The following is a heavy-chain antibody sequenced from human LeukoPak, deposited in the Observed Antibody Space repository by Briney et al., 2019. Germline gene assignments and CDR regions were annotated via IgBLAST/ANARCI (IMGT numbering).Heavy chain of an antibody. J-gene: IGHJ6*03. Sequence: PGGSLRLSCAASGFTFSSYWMSWVRQAPGKGLEWVANIKQDGSEKYYVDSVKGRFTISRDNAKNSLYLQMNSLRAEDTAVYYCARVASELWLLPGYYYMDVWGKGTTVTVSS. V-gene: IGHV3-7*01. CDR1: GFTFSSYW. CDR3: ARVASELWLLPGYYYMDV. D-gene: IGHD5-18*01. CDR2: IKQDGSEK.